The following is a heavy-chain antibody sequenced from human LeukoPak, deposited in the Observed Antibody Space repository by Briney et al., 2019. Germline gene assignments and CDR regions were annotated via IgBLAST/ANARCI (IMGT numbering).Heavy chain of an antibody. V-gene: IGHV1-8*01. D-gene: IGHD5-18*01. J-gene: IGHJ4*02. CDR2: MNPNSGNT. CDR1: GYTFTSYD. Sequence: ASVKVSRKASGYTFTSYDINWVRQATGQGLEWMGWMNPNSGNTGYAQKFQGRVTMTRNTSISTAYMELSSLRSEDTAVYYCARSRGYSYGSFDYWGQGTLVTVSS. CDR3: ARSRGYSYGSFDY.